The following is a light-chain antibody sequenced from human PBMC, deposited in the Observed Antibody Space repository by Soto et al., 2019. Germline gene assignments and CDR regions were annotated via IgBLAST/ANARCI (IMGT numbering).Light chain of an antibody. CDR2: EVT. CDR3: TSYVGDDIWV. J-gene: IGLJ3*02. Sequence: QSALTQPPSASGSPGQSVTISCTGTSSDVGAYQYVSCYQQYPGKAPKLMIYEVTKRPSGVPGRFSGAKYGNTASLTVSGLQAEDEADYYRTSYVGDDIWVFGGGNKVTV. CDR1: SSDVGAYQY. V-gene: IGLV2-8*01.